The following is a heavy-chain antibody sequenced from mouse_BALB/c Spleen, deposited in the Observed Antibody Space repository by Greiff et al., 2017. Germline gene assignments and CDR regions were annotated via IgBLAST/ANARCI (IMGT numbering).Heavy chain of an antibody. CDR2: IDPENGNT. CDR3: ARKGDYDDY. CDR1: GFNIKDYY. J-gene: IGHJ2*01. V-gene: IGHV14-1*02. D-gene: IGHD2-4*01. Sequence: EVQRVESGAELVRPGALVKLSCKASGFNIKDYYMHWVKQRPEQGLEWIGWIDPENGNTIYDPKFQGKASITADTSSNTAYLQLSSLTSEDTAVYYCARKGDYDDYWGQGTTLTVSS.